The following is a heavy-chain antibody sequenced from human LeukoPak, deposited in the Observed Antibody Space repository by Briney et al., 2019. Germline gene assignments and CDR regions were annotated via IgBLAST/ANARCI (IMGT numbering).Heavy chain of an antibody. CDR3: AKDHAGSGRAFEY. V-gene: IGHV3-30*04. CDR2: MSYDGIKT. J-gene: IGHJ4*02. Sequence: GGSLRLSCATSGFTFRTTGVHWVRQAPGKGLEWVALMSYDGIKTYYADSVKGRFTVSRDSSKDILYLQMNSLRDDDTAMYYCAKDHAGSGRAFEYWGQGTRVTVSS. D-gene: IGHD3-10*01. CDR1: GFTFRTTG.